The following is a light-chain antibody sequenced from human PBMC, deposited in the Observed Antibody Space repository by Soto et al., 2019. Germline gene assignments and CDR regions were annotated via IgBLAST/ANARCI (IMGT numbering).Light chain of an antibody. J-gene: IGKJ2*01. CDR2: GAS. Sequence: EIVMTQSPATLSVSPGERATLSCRASQSGSSNLAWYQQKPGQAPRLLIYGASTRATGIPARFSGSGSWTEFTLTISSLQSEDFAVYDCQQYNNWPPYTFGQGTTLEIK. V-gene: IGKV3-15*01. CDR3: QQYNNWPPYT. CDR1: QSGSSN.